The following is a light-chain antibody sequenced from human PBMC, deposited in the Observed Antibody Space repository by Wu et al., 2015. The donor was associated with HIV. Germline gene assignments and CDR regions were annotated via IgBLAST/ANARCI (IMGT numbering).Light chain of an antibody. Sequence: DIQMTQSPFTLSASVGDRVTITCRASQSINDYLAWYQQKPGKAPKLLIYKASTLQSGVPSRFSGSGSGTEFTLTISSLQPDDFATYYCQHLNNYSPLYTFGQGTKVEIK. CDR3: QHLNNYSPLYT. J-gene: IGKJ2*01. CDR2: KAS. V-gene: IGKV1-5*03. CDR1: QSINDY.